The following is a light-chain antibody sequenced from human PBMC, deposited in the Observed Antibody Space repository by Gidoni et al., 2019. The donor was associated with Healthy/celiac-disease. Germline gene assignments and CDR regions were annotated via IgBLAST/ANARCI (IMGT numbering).Light chain of an antibody. CDR1: SPNLGAGYD. CDR2: GNS. V-gene: IGLV1-40*01. Sequence: QSVLTQPPSVSGAPRQKVPLSCTGSSPNLGAGYDVHWYQQLQGTAPKLLLYGNSNRPSGVPDRFSGSKSGTSASLAITGLQAEDEADYYCQSYDSSLSGSRVFGGGTKLTVL. J-gene: IGLJ3*02. CDR3: QSYDSSLSGSRV.